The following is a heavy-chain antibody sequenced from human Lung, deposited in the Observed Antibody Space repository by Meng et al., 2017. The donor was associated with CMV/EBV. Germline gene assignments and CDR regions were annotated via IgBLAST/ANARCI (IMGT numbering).Heavy chain of an antibody. CDR1: GYTFIAYA. V-gene: IGHV1-18*01. J-gene: IGHJ4*02. Sequence: ASXXVSXKASGYTFIAYAFSWVRQAPGQGHEWMGWISAYNGNTNYAQKVQGRVTMTTDTSTSTAYMELRSLRSDDTAVYYGARSDMIRGVVVIDYWGQGNXVTVSS. CDR2: ISAYNGNT. CDR3: ARSDMIRGVVVIDY. D-gene: IGHD3-10*01.